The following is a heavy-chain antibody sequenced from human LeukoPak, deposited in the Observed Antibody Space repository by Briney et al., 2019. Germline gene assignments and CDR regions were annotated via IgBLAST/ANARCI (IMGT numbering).Heavy chain of an antibody. CDR2: IKQDGSEK. D-gene: IGHD2-2*01. Sequence: GGSLRLSCAASGFRFSTYWMSWVRQAPGKGLEWVANIKQDGSEKYYVDSVKGRFTVSRDNSKNTLYLQMNSLRAEDTAVYYCARDYCSSTSCFISDYWGQGTLVPVSS. V-gene: IGHV3-7*03. CDR1: GFRFSTYW. CDR3: ARDYCSSTSCFISDY. J-gene: IGHJ4*02.